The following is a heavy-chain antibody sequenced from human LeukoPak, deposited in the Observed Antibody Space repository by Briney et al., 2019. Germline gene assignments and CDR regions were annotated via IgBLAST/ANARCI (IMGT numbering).Heavy chain of an antibody. CDR2: IYHSGST. CDR3: ARDQDYYGSGSYGPDY. V-gene: IGHV4-38-2*02. Sequence: SETLSLTCTVSGYSLTSGYYWGWIRQPPGKGLEWIGSIYHSGSTFYNPSLKSRVTISVDPSKNQFSLKLSSVTAADTAVYYCARDQDYYGSGSYGPDYWGQGILVTVSS. CDR1: GYSLTSGYY. D-gene: IGHD3-10*01. J-gene: IGHJ4*02.